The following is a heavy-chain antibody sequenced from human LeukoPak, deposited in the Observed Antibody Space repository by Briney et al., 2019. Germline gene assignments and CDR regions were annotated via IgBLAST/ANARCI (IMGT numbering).Heavy chain of an antibody. J-gene: IGHJ4*02. D-gene: IGHD4-17*01. CDR2: ISTYTGDS. Sequence: ASVKVSCKASGYTFTSYGISWVRQAPGQGLEWMGRISTYTGDSNYAQKFQDRVTMTTDTSTSTAYMELRNLSSDDTAIYYCARTMTTMTTHGELDFWGQGTLVTVSS. V-gene: IGHV1-18*01. CDR1: GYTFTSYG. CDR3: ARTMTTMTTHGELDF.